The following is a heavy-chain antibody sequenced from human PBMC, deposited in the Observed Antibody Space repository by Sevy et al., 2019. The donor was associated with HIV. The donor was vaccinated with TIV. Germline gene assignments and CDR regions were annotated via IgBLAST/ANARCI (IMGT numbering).Heavy chain of an antibody. CDR3: ARFNYGDYTAYFDF. J-gene: IGHJ4*02. CDR2: IYWDDDK. V-gene: IGHV2-5*02. CDR1: GFSLSTSGVG. D-gene: IGHD4-17*01. Sequence: SGPTLVKPTQTLTLTCTFSGFSLSTSGVGVGWIRQPPGKALEWLTLIYWDDDKRYSQSLKSGLTITKDTSKTQVVLTMTNMDPVDTATYFCARFNYGDYTAYFDFWGQGTLVTVSS.